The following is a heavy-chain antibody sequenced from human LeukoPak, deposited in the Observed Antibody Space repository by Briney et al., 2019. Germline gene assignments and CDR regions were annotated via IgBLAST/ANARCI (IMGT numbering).Heavy chain of an antibody. CDR3: ASHPGGYYDSSGYYHNYYYYMDV. V-gene: IGHV1-69*05. CDR2: IIPIFGTA. J-gene: IGHJ6*03. D-gene: IGHD3-22*01. CDR1: GGTFSSYA. Sequence: SVKVSCKASGGTFSSYATSWVRQAPGQGLEWMGGIIPIFGTANYAQKFQGRVTITTDESTSTAYMELSSLRSEDTAVYYCASHPGGYYDSSGYYHNYYYYMDVWGKGTTVTVSS.